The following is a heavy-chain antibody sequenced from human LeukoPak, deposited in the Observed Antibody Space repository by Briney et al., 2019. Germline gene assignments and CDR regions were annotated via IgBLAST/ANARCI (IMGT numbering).Heavy chain of an antibody. D-gene: IGHD5-18*01. J-gene: IGHJ6*03. CDR2: VYYTGST. V-gene: IGHV4-59*11. CDR3: AREPGGARGYSYGYGYYYYMGV. Sequence: SETLSLTCTVSGGSISRHYWSWIRQPPGKGLEWIGYVYYTGSTNYNPSLKSRVTISVDTSKNQFSLKLGSVTAADTAVCYCAREPGGARGYSYGYGYYYYMGVWGKGTTVTVSS. CDR1: GGSISRHY.